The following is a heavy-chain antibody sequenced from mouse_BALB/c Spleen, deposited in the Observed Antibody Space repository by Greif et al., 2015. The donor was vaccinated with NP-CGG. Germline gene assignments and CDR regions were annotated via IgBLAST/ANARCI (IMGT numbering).Heavy chain of an antibody. J-gene: IGHJ4*01. V-gene: IGHV1-82*01. CDR3: ARKGEYGNYGAMDY. CDR1: GYAFSSSW. D-gene: IGHD2-10*02. Sequence: VQLQQSGPELVKPGASVKISCKASGYAFSSSWMNWVKQRPGQGLEWIGRIYPGDGDTNYNGKFKSKATLTADKSSSTAYMQLSSLTSVDSAVYFCARKGEYGNYGAMDYWGQGTSVTVSS. CDR2: IYPGDGDT.